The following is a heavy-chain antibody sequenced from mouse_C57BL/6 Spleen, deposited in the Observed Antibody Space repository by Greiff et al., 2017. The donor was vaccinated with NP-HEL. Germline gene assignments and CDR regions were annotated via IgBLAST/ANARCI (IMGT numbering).Heavy chain of an antibody. CDR2: IDPNSGGT. CDR1: GYTFTSYW. D-gene: IGHD1-1*01. J-gene: IGHJ4*01. Sequence: QVQLKQPGAELVKPGASVKLSCKASGYTFTSYWMHWVKQRPGRGLEWIGRIDPNSGGTKYNEKFKSKATLTVDKPSSTAYMQLSSLTSEDSAVYYCARWEYYYGSSYDAMDYWGQGTSVTVSS. CDR3: ARWEYYYGSSYDAMDY. V-gene: IGHV1-72*01.